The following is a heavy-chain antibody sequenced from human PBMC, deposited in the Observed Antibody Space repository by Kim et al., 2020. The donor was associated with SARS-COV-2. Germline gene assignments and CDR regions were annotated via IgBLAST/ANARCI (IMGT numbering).Heavy chain of an antibody. J-gene: IGHJ4*02. D-gene: IGHD3-22*01. CDR3: ARTLYYYDSSGYYGYFDY. CDR1: GYTFTSYG. V-gene: IGHV1-18*01. CDR2: ISAYNGNT. Sequence: ASVKVSCKASGYTFTSYGISWVRQAPGQGLEWMGWISAYNGNTNYAQKLQGRVTMTTDTSTSTAYMELRSLRSDDTAVYYCARTLYYYDSSGYYGYFDYWGQGALVTVSS.